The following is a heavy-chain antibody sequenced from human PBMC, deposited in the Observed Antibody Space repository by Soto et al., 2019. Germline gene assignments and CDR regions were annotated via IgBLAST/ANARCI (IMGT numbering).Heavy chain of an antibody. CDR2: IIPILGIA. J-gene: IGHJ1*01. D-gene: IGHD2-15*01. CDR3: ARAGCCSGGTCYSSTEYFQH. Sequence: GVSVKVSCKASGGTFSSYTISWVRQAPGQGLEWMGRIIPILGIANYAQKFQGRVTITADKSTSTAYMELSSLRSEDTAVYYCARAGCCSGGTCYSSTEYFQHLGQGTLITVSS. V-gene: IGHV1-69*02. CDR1: GGTFSSYT.